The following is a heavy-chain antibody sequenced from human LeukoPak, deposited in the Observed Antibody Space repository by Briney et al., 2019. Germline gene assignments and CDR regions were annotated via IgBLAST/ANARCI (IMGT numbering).Heavy chain of an antibody. CDR1: GGSFSGYY. D-gene: IGHD7-27*01. Sequence: SETLSLTCAVYGGSFSGYYWSWIRQPPGKGLEWIGYIYYSGSTNYNPSLKSRVTISVDTSKNQFSLKLSSVTAADTAVYFCVRHASNWGSDSWGQGTLVTVSS. V-gene: IGHV4-59*08. J-gene: IGHJ4*02. CDR3: VRHASNWGSDS. CDR2: IYYSGST.